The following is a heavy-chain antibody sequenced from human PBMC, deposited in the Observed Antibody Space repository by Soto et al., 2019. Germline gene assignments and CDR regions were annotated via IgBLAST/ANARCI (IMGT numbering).Heavy chain of an antibody. J-gene: IGHJ6*02. CDR2: IYPGDSDI. D-gene: IGHD2-15*01. V-gene: IGHV5-51*01. CDR3: ARQLPYGGNSYYGMDV. CDR1: GYSFTSYW. Sequence: EVQLVHSGAEVKKPGESLKISCKGSGYSFTSYWIGWVRQMPGKGLEWMGIIYPGDSDIRYSPSFQGQVTISADKSISTAYLQWSGLKASDTAIYYCARQLPYGGNSYYGMDVWGQGTTVTVSS.